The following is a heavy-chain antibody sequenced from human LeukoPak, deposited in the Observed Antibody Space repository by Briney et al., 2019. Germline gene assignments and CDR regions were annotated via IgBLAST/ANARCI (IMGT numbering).Heavy chain of an antibody. CDR2: ISSSSSYI. CDR3: ARDSDVSYDFWSGYYGWYFDY. D-gene: IGHD3-3*01. CDR1: GFTFSSYS. Sequence: GGSLRLSCAASGFTFSSYSMNWVRQAPGKGLEWVSSISSSSSYIYYADSVKGRFTISRDNAKNSLYLQMNSLRAEDTAVYYCARDSDVSYDFWSGYYGWYFDYWDQGTLVTVSS. V-gene: IGHV3-21*01. J-gene: IGHJ4*02.